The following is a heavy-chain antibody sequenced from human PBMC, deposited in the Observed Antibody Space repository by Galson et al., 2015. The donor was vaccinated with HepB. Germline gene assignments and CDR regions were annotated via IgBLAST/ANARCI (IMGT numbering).Heavy chain of an antibody. V-gene: IGHV4-59*01. CDR2: IYYSGST. CDR3: ARGYLLRFGEVWFDP. CDR1: GGSISSYY. Sequence: TLSLTCTVSGGSISSYYWSWIRQPPGKGLEWIGYIYYSGSTNYNPSLKSRVTISVDTSKNQFSLKLSSVTAADTAVYYCARGYLLRFGEVWFDPWGQGTLVTVSS. D-gene: IGHD3-10*01. J-gene: IGHJ5*02.